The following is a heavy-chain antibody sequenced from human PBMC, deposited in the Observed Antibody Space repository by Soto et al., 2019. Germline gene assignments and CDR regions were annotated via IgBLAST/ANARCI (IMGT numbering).Heavy chain of an antibody. V-gene: IGHV3-11*01. Sequence: GGSLRLSCAASGFTFSDYYMSWIRQAPGKGLEWVSYISSSGSTIYYADSVKGRFTISRDNAKNSLYLQMNSLRAEDTAVYYCHGYCSSTSCPYYYYYYMDVWGKGTTVTVSS. J-gene: IGHJ6*03. CDR1: GFTFSDYY. D-gene: IGHD2-2*01. CDR2: ISSSGSTI. CDR3: HGYCSSTSCPYYYYYYMDV.